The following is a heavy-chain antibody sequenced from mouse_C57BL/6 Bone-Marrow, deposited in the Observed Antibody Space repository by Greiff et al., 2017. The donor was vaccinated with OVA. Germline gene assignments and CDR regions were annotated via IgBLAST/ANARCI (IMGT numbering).Heavy chain of an antibody. Sequence: VQLQQSGAELVRPGSSVKLSCKASGYTFTSYWMHWVKQRPIQGLEWIGNIDPSDSDTHYNQKFKDKATLTVDKSSSTAYIQLSGLTSEDSAVYYCAREYSNYVGDAMDYWGQGTSVTVSS. CDR3: AREYSNYVGDAMDY. V-gene: IGHV1-52*01. D-gene: IGHD2-5*01. CDR1: GYTFTSYW. CDR2: IDPSDSDT. J-gene: IGHJ4*01.